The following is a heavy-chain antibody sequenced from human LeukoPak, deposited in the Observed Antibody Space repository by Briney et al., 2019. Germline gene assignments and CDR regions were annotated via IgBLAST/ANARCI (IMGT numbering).Heavy chain of an antibody. CDR1: GYTFTGYY. CDR2: INPNSGGT. CDR3: AREGRYSGYDSAYHYYGMDV. Sequence: AASVKVSCKASGYTFTGYYMHWVRQAPGQGLEWMGWINPNSGGTNYAQKFQGRVTMTRDTSISTAYMELSRLRSDDTAVYYCAREGRYSGYDSAYHYYGMDVWGQGTTVTVSS. D-gene: IGHD5-12*01. V-gene: IGHV1-2*02. J-gene: IGHJ6*02.